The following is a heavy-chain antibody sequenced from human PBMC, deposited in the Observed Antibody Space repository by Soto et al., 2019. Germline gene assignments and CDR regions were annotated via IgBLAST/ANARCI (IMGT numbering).Heavy chain of an antibody. CDR1: GDSVSSHSAA. CDR2: TYYRSNWYN. V-gene: IGHV6-1*01. Sequence: SQTLSLTCVIFGDSVSSHSAASNWISQSPSRGLEWLGRTYYRSNWYNDYAVSVRSRITINPDTSKNQFSLQLNSVTPEDTPVYYCARGIVARRRDWLDPWGQGTLVTVFS. J-gene: IGHJ5*02. D-gene: IGHD6-6*01. CDR3: ARGIVARRRDWLDP.